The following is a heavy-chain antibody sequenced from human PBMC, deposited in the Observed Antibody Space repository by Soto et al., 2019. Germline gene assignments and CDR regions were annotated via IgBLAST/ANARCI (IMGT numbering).Heavy chain of an antibody. D-gene: IGHD1-1*01. CDR2: ISAQNGNT. CDR3: ERGRYGDY. V-gene: IGHV1-18*01. CDR1: GYTFTSYG. J-gene: IGHJ4*02. Sequence: QVHLVQSGAEVKKPGASVKVSCKASGYTFTSYGITWVRQAPGQGREWMGWISAQNGNTDYAQKLQGRVIVTRDTSTSTAYMELRSLRSDDTAVYYCERGRYGDYWGQGALVTVSS.